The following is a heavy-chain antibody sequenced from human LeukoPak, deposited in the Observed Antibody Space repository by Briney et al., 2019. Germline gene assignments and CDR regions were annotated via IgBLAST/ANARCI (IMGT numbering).Heavy chain of an antibody. CDR2: IYYSGDA. J-gene: IGHJ3*02. Sequence: PSETLSLTCTVSGGSISSSSHYWGWIRQPPGKGLEWIGSIYYSGDAYYNPSLKSRVTTSVDTSKSQFSLSLSSVTAADTAVYYCARHGNIVALPLTSKAFDIWGQGTMVTVSS. V-gene: IGHV4-39*01. CDR3: ARHGNIVALPLTSKAFDI. CDR1: GGSISSSSHY. D-gene: IGHD2-15*01.